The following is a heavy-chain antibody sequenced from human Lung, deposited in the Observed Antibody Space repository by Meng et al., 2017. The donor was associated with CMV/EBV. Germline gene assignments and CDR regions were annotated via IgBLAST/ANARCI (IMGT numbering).Heavy chain of an antibody. D-gene: IGHD3-22*01. CDR3: THRPMTSAYYYFDY. J-gene: IGHJ4*02. CDR2: IYWDDDK. V-gene: IGHV2-5*02. Sequence: QYTLKEAGPSLVKTTQTLTVACTYSGCSISISGGGVGWIQQPPGKVLEWLALIYWDDDKRYSPSLKSRLTITKDTSTNQVVLTMTNMEPVDTATYYCTHRPMTSAYYYFDYWGQGTLVTVSS. CDR1: GCSISISGGG.